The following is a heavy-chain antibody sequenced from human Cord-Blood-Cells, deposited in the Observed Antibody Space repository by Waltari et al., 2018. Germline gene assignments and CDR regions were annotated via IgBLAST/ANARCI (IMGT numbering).Heavy chain of an antibody. CDR2: MNPNSGNT. D-gene: IGHD3-10*01. Sequence: QVQLVQSGAEVKKPGASVKVSCKASGYTFTSYDINWVRQATGQGLEWMGGMNPNSGNTGYAQKFQGRVTMTRNTSISTAYMELSSLRSEDTAVYYCARGRITMVQGVIPFDPWGQGTLVTVSS. CDR3: ARGRITMVQGVIPFDP. J-gene: IGHJ5*02. CDR1: GYTFTSYD. V-gene: IGHV1-8*01.